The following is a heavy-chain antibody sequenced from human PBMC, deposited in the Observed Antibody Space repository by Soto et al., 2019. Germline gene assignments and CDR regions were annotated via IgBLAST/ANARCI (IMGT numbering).Heavy chain of an antibody. Sequence: PSETLSLTCAVSGGSISSGGYSWSWIRQPPGKGLEWIGYIYHSGSTYYNPSLKSRVTISVDRSKNQFSLKLSSVTAADTAVYYCARFSYTGQPGFDPLGHGTLVTVSS. V-gene: IGHV4-30-2*01. D-gene: IGHD5-12*01. CDR3: ARFSYTGQPGFDP. J-gene: IGHJ5*02. CDR1: GGSISSGGYS. CDR2: IYHSGST.